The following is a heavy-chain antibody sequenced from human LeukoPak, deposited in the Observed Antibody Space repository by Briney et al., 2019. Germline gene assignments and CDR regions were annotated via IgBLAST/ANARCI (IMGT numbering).Heavy chain of an antibody. Sequence: SETLSLTCAVYGGSFSGYYWSWIRQPPGKGLEWIGEINHSGSTNYNPSLKSRVTISVDTSKNQFSLKLSSVTAADTAVYYCARENPVTRMDVWGKGTTVTVSS. J-gene: IGHJ6*03. D-gene: IGHD4-17*01. CDR2: INHSGST. CDR1: GGSFSGYY. CDR3: ARENPVTRMDV. V-gene: IGHV4-34*01.